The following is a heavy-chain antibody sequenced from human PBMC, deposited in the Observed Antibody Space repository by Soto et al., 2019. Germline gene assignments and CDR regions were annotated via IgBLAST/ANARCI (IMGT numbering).Heavy chain of an antibody. CDR3: ARGRGYSWFDP. D-gene: IGHD6-13*01. CDR1: GGSIGSNY. CDR2: IYYSGST. J-gene: IGHJ5*02. Sequence: SETLSLTCTVSGGSIGSNYWSWIRQPPGKGLEWIGYIYYSGSTKYNPSLKSRVTISVDTSKNQFFLKLSSVTAADTAVYYCARGRGYSWFDPWGQGTLVTVSS. V-gene: IGHV4-59*01.